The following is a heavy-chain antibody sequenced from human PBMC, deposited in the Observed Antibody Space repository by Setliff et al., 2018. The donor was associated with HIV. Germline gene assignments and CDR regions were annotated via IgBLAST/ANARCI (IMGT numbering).Heavy chain of an antibody. CDR2: ISAYTANT. J-gene: IGHJ4*02. Sequence: ASVKVSCKASGYTFPNYGITWVRQAPGQGLEWMGWISAYTANTNYAQNLQGRVTLTTDTSTSTAYMELRSLRSDDTAVYYCARVRVGATPLDYWGQGTLVTVSS. V-gene: IGHV1-18*01. CDR1: GYTFPNYG. CDR3: ARVRVGATPLDY. D-gene: IGHD1-26*01.